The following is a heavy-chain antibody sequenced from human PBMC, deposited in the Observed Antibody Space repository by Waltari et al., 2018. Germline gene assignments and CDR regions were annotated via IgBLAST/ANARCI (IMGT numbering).Heavy chain of an antibody. Sequence: EVQLVESGGDLVQPGGSLGISCAAAGCTFSSSWMHWVRQATGKGLVWVSSINSGGEKISYADSVKGRFTISRDNAKNTLYLQMNSLRSEDTAVYYCARDKAWAAGVDYWGQGTLVSVSS. J-gene: IGHJ4*02. CDR1: GCTFSSSW. V-gene: IGHV3-74*01. D-gene: IGHD1-26*01. CDR2: INSGGEKI. CDR3: ARDKAWAAGVDY.